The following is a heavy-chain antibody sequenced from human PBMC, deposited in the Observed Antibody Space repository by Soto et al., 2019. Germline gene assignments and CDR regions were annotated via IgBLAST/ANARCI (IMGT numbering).Heavy chain of an antibody. CDR3: AKELGYYYDSSGYQGDFDY. CDR1: GFTFSSYA. Sequence: PGGSLRLSCAASGFTFSSYAMGWVRQAPGKGLEWVSGISGSVDSTYFADSVRGRFTISRDNSKNTLYLQMNSLRAEDTAVYYCAKELGYYYDSSGYQGDFDYWGQGTLVTLSS. CDR2: ISGSVDST. V-gene: IGHV3-23*01. D-gene: IGHD3-22*01. J-gene: IGHJ4*02.